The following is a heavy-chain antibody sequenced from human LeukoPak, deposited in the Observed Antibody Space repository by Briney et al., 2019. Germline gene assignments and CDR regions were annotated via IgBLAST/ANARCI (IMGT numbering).Heavy chain of an antibody. CDR1: VFTVSSNY. CDR2: IYSGGST. Sequence: GGSLRLSCAASVFTVSSNYMSWVRQAPGKGLEWVSVIYSGGSTYYADSVKGRFTISRDNSKNTPYLQMDSLRAEDTAVYYCARVDYWGQGTLVTVSS. J-gene: IGHJ4*02. CDR3: ARVDY. V-gene: IGHV3-66*01.